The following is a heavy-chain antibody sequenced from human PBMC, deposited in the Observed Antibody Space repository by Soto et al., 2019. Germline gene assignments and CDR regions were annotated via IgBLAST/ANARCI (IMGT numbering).Heavy chain of an antibody. V-gene: IGHV3-33*06. CDR2: IWYDGSNK. J-gene: IGHJ6*02. Sequence: GGSLRLSCTASGFTFSSYGMHWVRQAPGKGLEWVAVIWYDGSNKYNADSVKVRFTISRDNSKNTLYLQMDNLRAEDTAHYFCANGPVVGANYKYYDMDVWGRGTTVTVSS. CDR1: GFTFSSYG. D-gene: IGHD1-26*01. CDR3: ANGPVVGANYKYYDMDV.